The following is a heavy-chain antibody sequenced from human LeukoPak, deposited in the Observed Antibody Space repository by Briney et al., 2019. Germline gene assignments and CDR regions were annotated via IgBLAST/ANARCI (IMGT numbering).Heavy chain of an antibody. J-gene: IGHJ5*02. Sequence: GGSLRLSCAASGFTFSSYAMSWVRQAPGKGLEWVSAISGSGGSTYYADSVKGRFTISRDNSKNTLYLQMNSLRAEDTAVYYCARDYDFWGNNWFDPWGQGTLVTVSS. CDR1: GFTFSSYA. V-gene: IGHV3-23*01. D-gene: IGHD3/OR15-3a*01. CDR3: ARDYDFWGNNWFDP. CDR2: ISGSGGST.